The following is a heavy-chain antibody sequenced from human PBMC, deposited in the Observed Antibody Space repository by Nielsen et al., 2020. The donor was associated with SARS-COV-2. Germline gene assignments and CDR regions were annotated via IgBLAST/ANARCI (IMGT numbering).Heavy chain of an antibody. CDR1: GFTFSGHT. V-gene: IGHV3-21*01. CDR3: ARDWSRAFDV. Sequence: GGSLRLSCAASGFTFSGHTMNWVRQAPGKGLEWVSSISSSSTYIEYADLVKGRFTISRDNAKNSMSLQMNSLRVEDTAVYYCARDWSRAFDVWGQGTMVTVSS. CDR2: ISSSSTYI. J-gene: IGHJ3*01.